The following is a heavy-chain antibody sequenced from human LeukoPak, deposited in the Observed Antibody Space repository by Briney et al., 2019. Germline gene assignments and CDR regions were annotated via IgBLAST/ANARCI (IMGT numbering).Heavy chain of an antibody. CDR3: ARAGYAAAFDI. J-gene: IGHJ3*02. CDR1: GFTFSDYW. D-gene: IGHD2-2*01. V-gene: IGHV3-7*01. Sequence: PGGSLRLSCVASGFTFSDYWMTWVRQAPGKGLEWMANIKEDGSKKDYGDSLRDRITISRDNSKNSLSLQMNSLRAEDTAVYYCARAGYAAAFDIWGQGTMVTVSS. CDR2: IKEDGSKK.